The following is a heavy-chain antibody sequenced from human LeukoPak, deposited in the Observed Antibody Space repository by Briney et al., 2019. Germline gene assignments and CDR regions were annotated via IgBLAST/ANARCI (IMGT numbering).Heavy chain of an antibody. D-gene: IGHD2-2*01. J-gene: IGHJ6*02. V-gene: IGHV4-59*01. Sequence: SETLSLTCTVSGGSISSYYWSWIRQPPGKGLEWIGYIYYSGSTNYNPSLKSRVTISVDTSKNQFSLKLSSVTAADTAVYYCARHWDCSSTSCWVSMYYYYYYGMDVWGQGTTVTVSS. CDR2: IYYSGST. CDR3: ARHWDCSSTSCWVSMYYYYYYGMDV. CDR1: GGSISSYY.